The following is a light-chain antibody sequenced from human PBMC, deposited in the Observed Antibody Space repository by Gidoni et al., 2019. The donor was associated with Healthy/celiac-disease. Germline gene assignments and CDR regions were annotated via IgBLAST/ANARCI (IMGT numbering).Light chain of an antibody. J-gene: IGKJ4*01. CDR3: QQANSHLALT. V-gene: IGKV1-9*01. CDR1: QDIGSH. Sequence: IQLPQSPSFLSASVGDRVTITCRASQDIGSHIAWYQQKPGKAPKLLIYYAFILQSGVPSRFSGSGSGTEFSLTISSLQPGDFATYYCQQANSHLALTFGGGTKVDI. CDR2: YAF.